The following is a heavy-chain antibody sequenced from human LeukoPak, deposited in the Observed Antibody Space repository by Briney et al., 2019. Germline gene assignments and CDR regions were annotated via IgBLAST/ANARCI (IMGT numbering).Heavy chain of an antibody. CDR1: GGSISSYY. J-gene: IGHJ4*02. D-gene: IGHD2-2*01. CDR2: IYYSGST. CDR3: AREYCSSTSCHPDY. V-gene: IGHV4-59*01. Sequence: KPSETLSLTCTVSGGSISSYYWSWIRQPPGKGLEWIGYIYYSGSTNYNPSLKSRVTISVDTSKNQFSLKLSSVTAADTAVYYCAREYCSSTSCHPDYWGQGTLVTVSS.